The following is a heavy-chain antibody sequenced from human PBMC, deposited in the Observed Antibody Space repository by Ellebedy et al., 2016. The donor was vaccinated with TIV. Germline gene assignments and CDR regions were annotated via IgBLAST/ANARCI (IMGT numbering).Heavy chain of an antibody. J-gene: IGHJ2*01. D-gene: IGHD3-10*01. CDR2: IAVYNGPT. Sequence: ASVKVSCXVSGYTFTRYGMSWVRQAPGQGLEWMGWIAVYNGPTKYAQKFQDRDVMTTETATSTVYMELRSLRSDDTAVYYCARSRLGGGHWYFDFWGRGTLVTVSS. V-gene: IGHV1-18*01. CDR3: ARSRLGGGHWYFDF. CDR1: GYTFTRYG.